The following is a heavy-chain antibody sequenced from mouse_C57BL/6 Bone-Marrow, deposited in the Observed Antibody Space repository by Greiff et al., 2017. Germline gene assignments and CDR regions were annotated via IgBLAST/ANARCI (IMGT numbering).Heavy chain of an antibody. CDR2: ISSGSSTI. Sequence: DVQLVESGGGLVKPGGSLKLSCAASGFTFSDYGMHWVRQAPEKGLEWVAYISSGSSTIYYADTVKGRFTISRDNAKNTLFLQMTSLRSEDTAMYYCARCGYGNYWFAYWGQGTLVTVSA. V-gene: IGHV5-17*01. CDR3: ARCGYGNYWFAY. CDR1: GFTFSDYG. J-gene: IGHJ3*01. D-gene: IGHD2-10*02.